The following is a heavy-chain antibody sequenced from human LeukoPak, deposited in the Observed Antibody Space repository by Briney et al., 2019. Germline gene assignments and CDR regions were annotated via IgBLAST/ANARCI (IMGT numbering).Heavy chain of an antibody. CDR3: ASGRYYFDY. V-gene: IGHV3-74*01. Sequence: GGSLRLSCAASGFTFSSYWMHWVRQVPGKGLVWVSRFNSDGSSTSYADSVKGRFTISRDNAKNTLYLQMNSLRVEDTAVYYCASGRYYFDYWGQGTLVTVSS. D-gene: IGHD1-14*01. J-gene: IGHJ4*02. CDR2: FNSDGSST. CDR1: GFTFSSYW.